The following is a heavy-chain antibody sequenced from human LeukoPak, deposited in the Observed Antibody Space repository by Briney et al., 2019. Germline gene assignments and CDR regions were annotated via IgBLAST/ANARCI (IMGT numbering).Heavy chain of an antibody. D-gene: IGHD3-16*01. V-gene: IGHV3-21*04. Sequence: TGGSLRLSCAASGFTFSSYSMNWVRQAPGEGLEWVSSISSSSSYIYYADSVKGRFTISRDNAKNSLYLQMNSLRAEDAAMYYCARRMFGGVLSYYYMDVWGKGTTVTISS. CDR1: GFTFSSYS. CDR2: ISSSSSYI. CDR3: ARRMFGGVLSYYYMDV. J-gene: IGHJ6*03.